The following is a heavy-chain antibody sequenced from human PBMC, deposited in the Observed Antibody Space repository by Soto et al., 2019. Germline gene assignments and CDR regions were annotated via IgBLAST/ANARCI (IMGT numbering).Heavy chain of an antibody. CDR1: GYTFTIYG. CDR2: ISAYNGNT. CDR3: ARALGYCSGGSCYSLYY. J-gene: IGHJ4*02. V-gene: IGHV1-18*01. D-gene: IGHD2-15*01. Sequence: ASLKVSCKASGYTFTIYGISWVRQAPGQGLEWMGWISAYNGNTNYAQKLQGRVTMTTDTSTSTAYMELRSLRSDDTAVYYCARALGYCSGGSCYSLYYWGQGTLVTVSS.